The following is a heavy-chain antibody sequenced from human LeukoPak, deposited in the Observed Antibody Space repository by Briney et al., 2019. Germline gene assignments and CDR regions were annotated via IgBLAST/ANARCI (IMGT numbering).Heavy chain of an antibody. CDR3: ARTIYYYESTSYFSDAFDI. V-gene: IGHV3-21*01. Sequence: AGGSLRLSCAASGFTVSSNYMSWVRQAPGKGLDWVSSISPTSTYIYYQDSVKGRFTISRDDAKNSLYLEMDSLRVEDTALYYCARTIYYYESTSYFSDAFDIWGQGTMVTVSS. D-gene: IGHD3-22*01. CDR2: ISPTSTYI. CDR1: GFTVSSNY. J-gene: IGHJ3*02.